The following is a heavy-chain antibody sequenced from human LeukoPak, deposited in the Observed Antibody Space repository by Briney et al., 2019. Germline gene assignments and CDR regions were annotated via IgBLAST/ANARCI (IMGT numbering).Heavy chain of an antibody. Sequence: PGGSLRLSCAASGFTFSSYWMSWVRQAPGKGLEWVANTKQDGGEKYYVDSVKGRFTISRDNAKNSLYLQMNSLRAEDTAVYYCAREISGYSSSWYGDDAFDIWGQGTMVTVSS. CDR3: AREISGYSSSWYGDDAFDI. J-gene: IGHJ3*02. CDR1: GFTFSSYW. D-gene: IGHD6-13*01. V-gene: IGHV3-7*01. CDR2: TKQDGGEK.